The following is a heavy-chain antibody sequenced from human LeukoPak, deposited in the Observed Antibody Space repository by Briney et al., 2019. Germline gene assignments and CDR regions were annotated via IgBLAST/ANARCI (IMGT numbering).Heavy chain of an antibody. CDR1: GFTFSSYA. J-gene: IGHJ4*02. CDR3: ARVFGAAASYCVY. V-gene: IGHV3-48*03. Sequence: GGSLRLSCAASGFTFSSYAMSWVREAPGKGLEWVSYISSSGNTIYYADSVEGRFTISRGNDKNSLYLQMNRLRAEDTAVYYCARVFGAAASYCVYWGEGTLVTVSS. CDR2: ISSSGNTI. D-gene: IGHD6-13*01.